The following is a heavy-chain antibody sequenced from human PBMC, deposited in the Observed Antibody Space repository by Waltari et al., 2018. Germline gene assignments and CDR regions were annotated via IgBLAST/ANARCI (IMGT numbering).Heavy chain of an antibody. V-gene: IGHV4-39*01. CDR3: AGSRGGWLIGGIDY. J-gene: IGHJ4*02. CDR2: IYYSGGT. Sequence: QLQLQESGPGLVKPSETLSLTCTVPGGSISSSSYYWGWIRPPPGTGLEWIGSIYYSGGTYYNPSLKSRVTISVDTSKNQFSLKLSSVTAADTAVYYCAGSRGGWLIGGIDYWGQGTLVTVSS. CDR1: GGSISSSSYY. D-gene: IGHD6-19*01.